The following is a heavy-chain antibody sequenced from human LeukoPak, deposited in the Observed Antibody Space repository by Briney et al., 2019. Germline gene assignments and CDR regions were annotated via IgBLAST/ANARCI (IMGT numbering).Heavy chain of an antibody. CDR3: VTSRGYFNTWGAFDI. V-gene: IGHV1-2*02. CDR1: GFTFTAFY. J-gene: IGHJ3*02. Sequence: GASVKVSRQASGFTFTAFYMHWVRQAPGQGVEWMAWINLYSGGTNYAYKFQGRVAMTRDTSISTAYVDLSSLRSDDTAVYYCVTSRGYFNTWGAFDIWGQGTMVTVSS. CDR2: INLYSGGT. D-gene: IGHD2-15*01.